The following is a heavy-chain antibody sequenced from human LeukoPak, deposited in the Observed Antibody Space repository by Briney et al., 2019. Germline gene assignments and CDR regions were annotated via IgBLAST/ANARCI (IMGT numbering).Heavy chain of an antibody. D-gene: IGHD6-19*01. V-gene: IGHV5-51*01. CDR1: LYSFTNYW. J-gene: IGHJ5*02. CDR2: IYPSDSDT. Sequence: GESLQISCEGSLYSFTNYWIAWVRQMPGKGLEWMGIIYPSDSDTIYSPSFQGQVTISADKSIDTAYLQWRSLQASDAAVEYCARHRPGYSGGPNFFSAWGQGTPVTVSS. CDR3: ARHRPGYSGGPNFFSA.